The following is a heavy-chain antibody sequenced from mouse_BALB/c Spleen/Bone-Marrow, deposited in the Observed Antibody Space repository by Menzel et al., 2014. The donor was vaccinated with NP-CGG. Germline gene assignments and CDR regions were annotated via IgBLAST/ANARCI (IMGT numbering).Heavy chain of an antibody. V-gene: IGHV14-3*02. CDR1: GFNIKDTY. CDR3: ARLDLFDY. CDR2: IDPANGNT. Sequence: LVESGAELVKPGASVKLSSTASGFNIKDTYMHWVKQRPEQGLEWIGRIDPANGNTKYDPKFQGKATITADTSSNTAYMQLSSLASEDSAVYYCARLDLFDYWGQGTLVTVSA. J-gene: IGHJ3*01.